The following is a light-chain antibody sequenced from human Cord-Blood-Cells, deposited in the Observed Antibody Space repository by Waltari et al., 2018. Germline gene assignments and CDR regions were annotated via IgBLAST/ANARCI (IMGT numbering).Light chain of an antibody. V-gene: IGLV2-14*01. CDR2: DVS. J-gene: IGLJ2*01. Sequence: QSALTQPASVSGSPGQSITISCTGTSSDVGGYNYVSWYQQHPGKAPKLMVYDVSNRPSGVSNRFSASKSGNTASLTISGRQAEDESDYYCSSYTSSSTRVFGGGTKLTVL. CDR1: SSDVGGYNY. CDR3: SSYTSSSTRV.